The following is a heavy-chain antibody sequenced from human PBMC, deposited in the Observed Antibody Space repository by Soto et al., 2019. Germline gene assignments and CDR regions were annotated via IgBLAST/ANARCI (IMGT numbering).Heavy chain of an antibody. CDR1: GYTFTSYD. CDR2: MNPNSGNT. J-gene: IGHJ4*02. V-gene: IGHV1-8*01. CDR3: ARGPLYYYDIIFLRLDD. Sequence: GASVKVSCKASGYTFTSYDNNWVRQATGQGLEWMGWMNPNSGNTGYAQKFQGRVTMTRNTSISTAYMELSSLRSEDTAVYYCARGPLYYYDIIFLRLDDCGQVTLVTISS. D-gene: IGHD3-22*01.